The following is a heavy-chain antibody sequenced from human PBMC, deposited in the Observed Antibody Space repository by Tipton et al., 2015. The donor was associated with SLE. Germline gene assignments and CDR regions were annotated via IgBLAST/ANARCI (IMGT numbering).Heavy chain of an antibody. J-gene: IGHJ4*02. V-gene: IGHV4-34*01. CDR3: TSRRSTMATTPFDD. D-gene: IGHD4/OR15-4a*01. Sequence: LRLSCSVYGASFNGYYWTWVRQPPGKGLEWIGEINHLSGTKYNPSLKSRVTISVDTSKNQFSLKLSSVTAADTGLYYCTSRRSTMATTPFDDWGQGTLVTVSS. CDR1: GASFNGYY. CDR2: INHLSGT.